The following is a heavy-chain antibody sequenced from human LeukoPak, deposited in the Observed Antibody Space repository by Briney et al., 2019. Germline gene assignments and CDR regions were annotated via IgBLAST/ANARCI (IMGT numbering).Heavy chain of an antibody. D-gene: IGHD6-19*01. Sequence: SETLSLTCAVYGGSFSVYYWSWIRQPPGKGLEWIGEINHSGSTNYNPSLKSRVTISVDTSKNQFSLKLSSVTAADTAVYYCASGYSSGWYYFDYWGQGTLVTVSS. CDR3: ASGYSSGWYYFDY. CDR1: GGSFSVYY. CDR2: INHSGST. V-gene: IGHV4-34*01. J-gene: IGHJ4*02.